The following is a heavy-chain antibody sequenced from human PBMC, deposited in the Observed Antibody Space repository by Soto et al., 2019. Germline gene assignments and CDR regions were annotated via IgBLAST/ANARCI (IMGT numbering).Heavy chain of an antibody. J-gene: IGHJ5*02. D-gene: IGHD6-19*01. CDR2: IIPIFGAA. CDR1: GGTFSSYA. V-gene: IGHV1-69*12. CDR3: ARGGEQWLVQDWFDP. Sequence: QVQLVQSGAEVKKPGSSVKVSCKASGGTFSSYAISWVRQAPGQGLEWMGGIIPIFGAANYAQKFQGRVTITADESTSTAYMELSSLRSEDTAVYHCARGGEQWLVQDWFDPWGQGTLVTVSS.